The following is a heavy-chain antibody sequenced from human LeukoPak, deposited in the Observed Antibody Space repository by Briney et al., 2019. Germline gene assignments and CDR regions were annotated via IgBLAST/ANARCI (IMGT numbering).Heavy chain of an antibody. D-gene: IGHD3-10*01. Sequence: GGSLRLSCAASGITFSSYAMHWVRQAPGKGLEWVAVISYDGSNKYYADSVKGRFTISRDNSKNTLYLQMNSLRAEDTAVYYCARGGITMVRGVIITPPHAFDIWGQGTMVTVSS. CDR1: GITFSSYA. V-gene: IGHV3-30*04. J-gene: IGHJ3*02. CDR3: ARGGITMVRGVIITPPHAFDI. CDR2: ISYDGSNK.